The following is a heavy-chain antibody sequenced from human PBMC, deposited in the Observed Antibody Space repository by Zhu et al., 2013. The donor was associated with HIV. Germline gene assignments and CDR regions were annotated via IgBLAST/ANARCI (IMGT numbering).Heavy chain of an antibody. J-gene: IGHJ4*02. D-gene: IGHD5-12*01. CDR3: ATGGGAGGGSHN. Sequence: QVQLVQSGAEVKKPGASVKVSCKASGNTFSTYYIHWVRQAPGQGLEWMGWINPNSGGTNYAQNFQGRVTMTRDRAISTAYMELSRLTSDDRAVYYCATGGGAGGGSHNWGQGTLVTVSS. CDR2: INPNSGGT. V-gene: IGHV1-2*02. CDR1: GNTFSTYY.